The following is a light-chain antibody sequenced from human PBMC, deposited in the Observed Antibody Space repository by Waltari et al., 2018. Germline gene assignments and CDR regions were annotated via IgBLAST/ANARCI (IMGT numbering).Light chain of an antibody. V-gene: IGKV3-20*01. J-gene: IGKJ1*01. Sequence: EIVLTQSPGTLSLSPGERATLSCRASQSVRGSLAWYQQKAGQAPRLLIYGASSRATGIPDRFSGSGSGTDFSLTISRLEPEDFAVYYCQHYLRLPATFGQGTKVEIK. CDR2: GAS. CDR1: QSVRGS. CDR3: QHYLRLPAT.